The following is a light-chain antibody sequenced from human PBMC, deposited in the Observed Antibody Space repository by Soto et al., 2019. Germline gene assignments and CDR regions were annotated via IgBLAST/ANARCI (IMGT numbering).Light chain of an antibody. CDR3: QQYGSTPLT. Sequence: EIGMEQSPGPLALSPGGGATPSFRASQSVSRNYVAWYQQKPGQAPRLLIYGASSRASGIPDRFSGSGSGADFTLGITRLEPEDFALYYCQQYGSTPLTFGGGTKVDIK. V-gene: IGKV3-20*01. CDR1: QSVSRNY. CDR2: GAS. J-gene: IGKJ4*01.